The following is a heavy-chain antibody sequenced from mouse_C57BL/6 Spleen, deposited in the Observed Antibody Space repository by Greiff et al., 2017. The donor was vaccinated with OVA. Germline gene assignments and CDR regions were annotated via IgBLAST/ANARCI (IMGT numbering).Heavy chain of an antibody. CDR3: AGGYGNPYAMDY. CDR1: GFSLTSYG. D-gene: IGHD2-1*01. V-gene: IGHV2-2*01. CDR2: IWSGGST. J-gene: IGHJ4*01. Sequence: VQVVESGPGLVQPSQSLSITCTVSGFSLTSYGVHWVRQSPGKGLEWLGVIWSGGSTDYNAAFISRLSISKDNSKSQVFFKMNSLQADDTAIYYCAGGYGNPYAMDYWGQGTSVTVSS.